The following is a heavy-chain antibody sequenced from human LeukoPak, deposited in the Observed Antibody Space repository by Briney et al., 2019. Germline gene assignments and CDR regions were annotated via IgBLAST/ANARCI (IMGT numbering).Heavy chain of an antibody. CDR1: GYTLTELS. Sequence: ASVKVSCKVSGYTLTELSMHWVRQAPGKGLEWMGGFDPEDGETIYAQKFQGRVTMTRDTSTSTVYMELSSLRSEDTAVYYCASLKMATTEALFDYWGQGTLVTVSS. V-gene: IGHV1-24*01. D-gene: IGHD5-24*01. CDR3: ASLKMATTEALFDY. CDR2: FDPEDGET. J-gene: IGHJ4*02.